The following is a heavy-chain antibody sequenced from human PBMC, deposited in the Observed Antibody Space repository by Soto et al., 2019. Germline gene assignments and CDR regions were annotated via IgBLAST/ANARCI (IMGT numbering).Heavy chain of an antibody. Sequence: PSETLSLTCTVSGGSISSGGYYWSWIRQHPGKGLEWIGYIYYSGSTYYNPSLKSRVTISVDTSKNRFSLKLSSVTAADTAVYYCAREAAGILNWFDPWGQGTLVTVSS. CDR1: GGSISSGGYY. D-gene: IGHD6-25*01. CDR2: IYYSGST. V-gene: IGHV4-31*03. CDR3: AREAAGILNWFDP. J-gene: IGHJ5*02.